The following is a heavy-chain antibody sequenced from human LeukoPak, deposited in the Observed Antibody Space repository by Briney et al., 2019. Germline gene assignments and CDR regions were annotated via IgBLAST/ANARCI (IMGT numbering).Heavy chain of an antibody. CDR3: TTYGSGRKFDY. V-gene: IGHV3-15*04. CDR2: IESKTDGGTT. J-gene: IGHJ4*02. Sequence: PGGSLRLSCAASGFSFSDAWMSWVRQIPGKGLEWVGRIESKTDGGTTDYAAPVKGKFTISRDDSTNTLYLQMNSLKSEDTAVYYCTTYGSGRKFDYWGQGILVTVSS. D-gene: IGHD3-10*01. CDR1: GFSFSDAW.